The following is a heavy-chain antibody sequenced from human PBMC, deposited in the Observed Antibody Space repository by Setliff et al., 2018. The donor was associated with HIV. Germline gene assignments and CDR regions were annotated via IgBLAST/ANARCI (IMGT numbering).Heavy chain of an antibody. CDR1: GFTFSIYT. J-gene: IGHJ4*02. D-gene: IGHD6-6*01. V-gene: IGHV3-21*01. Sequence: GGSLRLSCAASGFTFSIYTMNWVRQAPGKGLEWVSSLSGDSNHIYYVDSVKGRFTISRDNAKNSLYLQMNSLGAEDTAVYYCAREILSSSAIDYWGQGTLVTVSS. CDR3: AREILSSSAIDY. CDR2: LSGDSNHI.